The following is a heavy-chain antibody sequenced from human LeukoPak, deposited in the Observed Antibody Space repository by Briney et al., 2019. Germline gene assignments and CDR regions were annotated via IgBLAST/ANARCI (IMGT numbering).Heavy chain of an antibody. Sequence: GGSLRLSCAASGFTFSTYWMSWVRQAPGKGLEWVANIKQDGSETYYVDSVRGRFTISRDNAKNSLYLQMNSLRAEDTAVYYCARNRGDGYNFGYFDYWGQGTLVTVSS. CDR3: ARNRGDGYNFGYFDY. J-gene: IGHJ4*02. CDR2: IKQDGSET. D-gene: IGHD5-24*01. V-gene: IGHV3-7*01. CDR1: GFTFSTYW.